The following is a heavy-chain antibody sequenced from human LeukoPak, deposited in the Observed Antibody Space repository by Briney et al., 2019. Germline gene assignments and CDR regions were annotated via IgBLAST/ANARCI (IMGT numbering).Heavy chain of an antibody. V-gene: IGHV4-59*01. Sequence: TSSETLSLTCTVPGGSISSFYWSWIRQPPGKGLEWIGHIYYSGSTNHNPSLKSRVTMSLDTSKNQFSLKLTSVTAADTAVYYCARGRPTVIIGCFEYWGQGILLTVSS. CDR3: ARGRPTVIIGCFEY. J-gene: IGHJ4*02. CDR1: GGSISSFY. D-gene: IGHD4-11*01. CDR2: IYYSGST.